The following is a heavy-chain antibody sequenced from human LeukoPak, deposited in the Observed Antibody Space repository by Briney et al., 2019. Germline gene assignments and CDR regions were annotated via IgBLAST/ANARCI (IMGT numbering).Heavy chain of an antibody. Sequence: PSETLSLTCTVSGGSISSYYWSWIRQPPGKGLEWTGYIYYSGSTNYNPSLKSRVTISVDTSKNQFSLKLRSVTVADTAVYYCARFGGAVTGTPFDYWGQGTLVTVSS. CDR2: IYYSGST. J-gene: IGHJ4*02. CDR3: ARFGGAVTGTPFDY. CDR1: GGSISSYY. D-gene: IGHD6-19*01. V-gene: IGHV4-59*01.